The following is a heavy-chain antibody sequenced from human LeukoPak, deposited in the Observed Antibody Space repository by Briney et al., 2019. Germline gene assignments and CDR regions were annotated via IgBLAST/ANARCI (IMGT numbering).Heavy chain of an antibody. CDR1: GFTFSYYY. Sequence: PGGSLRLSCAASGFTFSYYYMDWVRQAPGKGLEWVGRTRNKANSYSTEYAASVRGRSTISRDESKNSLYLQMNSLRTEDTAVYYCTRVSDHWGQGTLVTVSS. CDR3: TRVSDH. CDR2: TRNKANSYST. J-gene: IGHJ4*02. V-gene: IGHV3-72*01.